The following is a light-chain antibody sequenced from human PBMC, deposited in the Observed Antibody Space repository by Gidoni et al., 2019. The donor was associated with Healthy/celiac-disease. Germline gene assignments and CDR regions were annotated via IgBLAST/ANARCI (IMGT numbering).Light chain of an antibody. CDR3: QQYYSYLPYT. J-gene: IGKJ2*01. V-gene: IGKV1-8*01. CDR1: QGISSY. Sequence: AIRMTQSPSSFSASTGDRVTITCRASQGISSYLAWYQQKPGKATKLLIYAASTLQSGVPSRFSGSGSGTDFTLTISCLQSEDFATYYCQQYYSYLPYTFGQGTKLEIK. CDR2: AAS.